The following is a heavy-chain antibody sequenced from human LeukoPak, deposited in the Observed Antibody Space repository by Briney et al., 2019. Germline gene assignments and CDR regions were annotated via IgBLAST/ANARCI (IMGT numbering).Heavy chain of an antibody. V-gene: IGHV3-13*01. D-gene: IGHD3-10*01. Sequence: GGSLRLSCAAPGFTFSSYDMHWVRQATGKGLEWVSAIGTAGDTYYPGSVKGRFTISRDNSENTLYLQMNGLTAEDTAMYYCARDSYQDYYGRFDPWGQGTPVIVSS. CDR1: GFTFSSYD. CDR2: IGTAGDT. CDR3: ARDSYQDYYGRFDP. J-gene: IGHJ5*02.